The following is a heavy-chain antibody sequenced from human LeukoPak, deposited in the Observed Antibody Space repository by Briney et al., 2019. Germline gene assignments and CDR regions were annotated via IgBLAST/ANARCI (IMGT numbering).Heavy chain of an antibody. CDR1: GGTFSSYA. J-gene: IGHJ6*02. CDR2: IIPIFGIA. D-gene: IGHD5-18*01. Sequence: SVKLSCKASGGTFSSYAISWVRQAPGQGLEWMGRIIPIFGIANYAQKFQGRVTITADKSTSTAYMELSSLRSEDTAVYYCARISDTGYYYGMDVWGQGTTVTVSS. V-gene: IGHV1-69*04. CDR3: ARISDTGYYYGMDV.